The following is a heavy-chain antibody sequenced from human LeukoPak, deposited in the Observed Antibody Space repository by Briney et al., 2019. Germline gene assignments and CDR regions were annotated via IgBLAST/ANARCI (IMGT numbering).Heavy chain of an antibody. Sequence: GGSLRLSCAASGFTFTTYAMSWVRQAPGKGLEWVSTISDSGASTYYADSVKGRFTISRDNSKNTLYLQMNSLRAEDTAVYYCARDETYYDFWSGYCLDYWGQGTLVTVSS. J-gene: IGHJ4*02. CDR3: ARDETYYDFWSGYCLDY. V-gene: IGHV3-23*01. CDR2: ISDSGAST. CDR1: GFTFTTYA. D-gene: IGHD3-3*01.